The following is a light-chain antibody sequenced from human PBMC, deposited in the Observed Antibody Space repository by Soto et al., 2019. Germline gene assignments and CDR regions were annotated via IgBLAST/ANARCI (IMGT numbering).Light chain of an antibody. CDR3: ATWDSNTRV. V-gene: IGLV4-60*03. CDR2: LEGSGSY. J-gene: IGLJ2*01. Sequence: QAVLTQSSSASASLGSSVKLTCTLSSGHSSYIIAWHQQQPGKAPRYLMKLEGSGSYNKGSGVPDRFSGSSSGADRYLTISNLQSEDEADYYCATWDSNTRVFGGGTKLTVL. CDR1: SGHSSYI.